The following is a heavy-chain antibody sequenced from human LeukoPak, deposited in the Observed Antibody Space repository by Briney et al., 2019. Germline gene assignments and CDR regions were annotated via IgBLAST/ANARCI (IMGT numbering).Heavy chain of an antibody. D-gene: IGHD6-19*01. J-gene: IGHJ5*02. Sequence: GGSLRLSCAASGFTFSSYSMNWVRQAPGEGLEWVSSISSSSSYIYYADSVKGRFTISRDNAKNSLYLQMNSPRAEDTAVYYCARDGYSSGWSGDNWFDPWGQGTLVTVSS. CDR3: ARDGYSSGWSGDNWFDP. V-gene: IGHV3-21*01. CDR2: ISSSSSYI. CDR1: GFTFSSYS.